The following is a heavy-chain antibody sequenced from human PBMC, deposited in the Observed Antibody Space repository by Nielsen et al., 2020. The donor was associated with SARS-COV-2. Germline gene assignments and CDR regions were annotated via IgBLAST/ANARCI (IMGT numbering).Heavy chain of an antibody. CDR1: GGTFSSYG. Sequence: ASVKVSCKASGGTFSSYGISWVRQAPGQGLEWMGWISAYNGNTNYAQKLQGRVTMTTDTSTSTAYMELRSLRSDDTAVYYCARDLIARFLEWPATPRNSYYYYYGMDVWGQGTTVTVSS. J-gene: IGHJ6*02. V-gene: IGHV1-18*01. CDR3: ARDLIARFLEWPATPRNSYYYYYGMDV. CDR2: ISAYNGNT. D-gene: IGHD3-3*01.